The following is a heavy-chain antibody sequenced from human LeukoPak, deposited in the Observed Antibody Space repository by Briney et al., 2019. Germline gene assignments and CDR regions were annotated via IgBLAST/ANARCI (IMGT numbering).Heavy chain of an antibody. CDR3: ARDPSDPEVVEHDYGDYSPTNYFDY. CDR2: INTHNGNT. D-gene: IGHD4-17*01. J-gene: IGHJ4*02. V-gene: IGHV1-18*01. CDR1: GYSFSAYV. Sequence: GASVKVSCKASGYSFSAYVISWVRQAPGQGLEWMGWINTHNGNTKYEQELQGRVTMTTDTSTSTAYMELRSLRSDDTAVYYCARDPSDPEVVEHDYGDYSPTNYFDYWGQGTLVTVSS.